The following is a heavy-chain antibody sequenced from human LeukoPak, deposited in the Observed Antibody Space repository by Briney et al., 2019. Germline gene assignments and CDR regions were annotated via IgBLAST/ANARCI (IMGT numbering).Heavy chain of an antibody. Sequence: ASVKVSCKASGYTFTGYYMHWVRQAPGQGLEWMGWINPNSGGTNYAQTFQGRVTMTRDTSISTAYMELSRLRSDDTAVYYCARSLLSLRGYYDILTGYCPEYYFDYWGQGTLVTVSS. CDR2: INPNSGGT. V-gene: IGHV1-2*02. CDR3: ARSLLSLRGYYDILTGYCPEYYFDY. CDR1: GYTFTGYY. D-gene: IGHD3-9*01. J-gene: IGHJ4*02.